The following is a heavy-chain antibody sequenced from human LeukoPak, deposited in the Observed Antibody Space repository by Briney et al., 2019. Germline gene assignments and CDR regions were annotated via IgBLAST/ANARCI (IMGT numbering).Heavy chain of an antibody. V-gene: IGHV5-51*01. J-gene: IGHJ3*02. CDR1: GYSFTNYW. CDR3: GRPRGYGGKYGAFEI. CDR2: IYPGDSDT. Sequence: GESLKIPLKGSGYSFTNYWIGWVRQMPGKGLEWMGIIYPGDSDTRYSPSFQGQSTISADKASSTAYRQWSSPKASDTAMYYCGRPRGYGGKYGAFEIWGQGTMVTVSS. D-gene: IGHD4-23*01.